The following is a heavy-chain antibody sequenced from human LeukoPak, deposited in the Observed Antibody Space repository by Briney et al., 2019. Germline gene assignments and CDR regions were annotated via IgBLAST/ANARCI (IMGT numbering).Heavy chain of an antibody. V-gene: IGHV1-2*02. D-gene: IGHD3-22*01. CDR3: ARGPPFYYYDSSGPDY. CDR1: GYTFTGYY. CDR2: INPNSGGT. J-gene: IGHJ4*02. Sequence: GASVKVSCKASGYTFTGYYMHWVRQAAGKGLEWMGCINPNSGGTNYAQKFQGRVTMTRDTSISTAYMELSRLRSDDTAVYYCARGPPFYYYDSSGPDYWGQGTLVTVSS.